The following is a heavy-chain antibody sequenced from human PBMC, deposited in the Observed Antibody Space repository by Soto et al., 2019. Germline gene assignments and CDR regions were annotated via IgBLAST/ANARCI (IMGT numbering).Heavy chain of an antibody. Sequence: PSETLSLTCTVSGDSISSDDHYWTWIRQPPGKGLEWIGYIYYTGRTSYNPSLRSRISMSVDTSKNHFYLELSSVSAADTAVYYCARDRSNSPDYFDFWGQGTLVTVSS. J-gene: IGHJ4*02. CDR1: GDSISSDDHY. CDR2: IYYTGRT. CDR3: ARDRSNSPDYFDF. V-gene: IGHV4-30-4*01. D-gene: IGHD6-6*01.